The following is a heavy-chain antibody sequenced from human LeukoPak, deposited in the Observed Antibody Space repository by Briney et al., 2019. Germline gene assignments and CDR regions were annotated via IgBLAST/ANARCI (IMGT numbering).Heavy chain of an antibody. V-gene: IGHV5-51*01. CDR3: ATYSYTGGYYAFDI. CDR2: IWPGDSKI. J-gene: IGHJ3*02. Sequence: GESLKISCKGSGYRFDDYWMGWVRQMPGKGLEGMGVIWPGDSKINYNPSFQDQVTISIDKSIPTAYLQWSSLKASDTAMYYCATYSYTGGYYAFDIWGQGTMVTVCS. CDR1: GYRFDDYW. D-gene: IGHD3-22*01.